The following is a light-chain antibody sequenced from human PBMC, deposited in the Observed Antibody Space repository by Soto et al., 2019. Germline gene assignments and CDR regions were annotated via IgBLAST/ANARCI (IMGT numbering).Light chain of an antibody. CDR2: WAS. Sequence: DIVMTQSPASLAVSLGEPVTINCKSSRHLFSNNKNYFAWYPQKPGRPPKLLIYWASTRESGVPVRFSGSGSGTDFTLTIRGLQAPDVAVYYCQQYYTTPRTFGRGTKLEI. J-gene: IGKJ2*01. CDR3: QQYYTTPRT. CDR1: RHLFSNNKNY. V-gene: IGKV4-1*01.